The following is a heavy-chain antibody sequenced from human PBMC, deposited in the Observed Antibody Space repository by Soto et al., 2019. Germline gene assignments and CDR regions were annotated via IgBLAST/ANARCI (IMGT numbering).Heavy chain of an antibody. V-gene: IGHV3-74*01. J-gene: IGHJ2*01. CDR3: ARGGSLNWYFDL. D-gene: IGHD1-26*01. Sequence: EVQLVESGGGLVQPGGSLRLSCAASGFTFSSYWMHWVRQAPGKGLVWVSRINSDGSSTSYADSVKGRFTIARDNAKNTLYLQMNSLRAEDTAVYYCARGGSLNWYFDLWGRGTLVTVSS. CDR1: GFTFSSYW. CDR2: INSDGSST.